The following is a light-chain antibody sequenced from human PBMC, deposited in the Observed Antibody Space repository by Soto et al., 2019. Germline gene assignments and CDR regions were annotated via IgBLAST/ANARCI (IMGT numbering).Light chain of an antibody. CDR1: QTVERW. CDR3: QQYYRSSIT. Sequence: DIQMTQSPSTLSASVGDRVIITCRASQTVERWMAWYQQKPGKAPKLLIYDASTLERGVPSRFSGTGSGTEFTLTISSLQPDDFATYYCQQYYRSSITFGQGTRLEIK. V-gene: IGKV1-5*01. CDR2: DAS. J-gene: IGKJ5*01.